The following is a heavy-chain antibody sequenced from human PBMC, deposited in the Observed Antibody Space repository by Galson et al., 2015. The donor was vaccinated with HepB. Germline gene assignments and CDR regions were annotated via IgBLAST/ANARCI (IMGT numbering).Heavy chain of an antibody. J-gene: IGHJ4*02. CDR3: ARARGNARWYFDY. V-gene: IGHV1-2*04. D-gene: IGHD1-1*01. CDR1: GYTFTGYY. Sequence: SVKVSCKASGYTFTGYYMHWVRQAPGQGLEWMGWINPNSGGTNYAQKFQGWVTMTRDTSISTAYMELSRLRSDDTAVYYCARARGNARWYFDYWGQGTLVTVSS. CDR2: INPNSGGT.